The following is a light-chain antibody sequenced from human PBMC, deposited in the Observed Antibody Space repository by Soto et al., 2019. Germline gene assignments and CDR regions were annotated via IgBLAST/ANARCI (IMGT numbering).Light chain of an antibody. J-gene: IGKJ4*01. Sequence: DIVLTQSPGTLSSSPGERATLSRGTSESVGSSLLAWYQQKPGQAPRLLIYAASSRATGISDRFSGSGSGTDFTLTISRLEPEDFAVYYCQQHSSSPLTFGGGTKVDIK. CDR2: AAS. CDR3: QQHSSSPLT. V-gene: IGKV3-20*01. CDR1: ESVGSSL.